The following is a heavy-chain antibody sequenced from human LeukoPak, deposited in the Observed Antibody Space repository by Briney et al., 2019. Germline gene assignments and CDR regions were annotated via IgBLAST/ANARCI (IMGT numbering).Heavy chain of an antibody. CDR1: GFTFTTYW. D-gene: IGHD3-10*02. CDR3: IRETHVGLHLEY. Sequence: GGSLRLSCAASGFTFTTYWMHWVPQVPGKGLVWVARINTDGRVTTYADSVKGRFTVSRDNAENTPYLQMSNLRPEDTAVYYCIRETHVGLHLEYWGQGTLATVTS. V-gene: IGHV3-74*01. CDR2: INTDGRVT. J-gene: IGHJ4*02.